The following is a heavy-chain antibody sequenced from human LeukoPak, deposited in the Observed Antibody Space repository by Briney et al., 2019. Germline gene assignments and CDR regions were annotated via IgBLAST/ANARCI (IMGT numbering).Heavy chain of an antibody. Sequence: SETLSLTCAVSGVSISSSNSYWGWIRQPPGKGLEWIGSIYYSGNTYYNASLKSQVSISIDTSKNQFSLRLTSVTAADTAVYYCARQTGSGLFILPGGQGTLATVSS. V-gene: IGHV4-39*01. D-gene: IGHD3/OR15-3a*01. CDR2: IYYSGNT. CDR3: ARQTGSGLFILP. CDR1: GVSISSSNSY. J-gene: IGHJ4*02.